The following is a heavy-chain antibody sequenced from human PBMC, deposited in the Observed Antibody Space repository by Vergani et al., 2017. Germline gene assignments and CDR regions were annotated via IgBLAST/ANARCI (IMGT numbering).Heavy chain of an antibody. J-gene: IGHJ4*02. D-gene: IGHD2-15*01. Sequence: QVQLVQSGGGVVQAGGSLRISCAASGFAFNYFALHWVRQAPGKGLEWVASIRSDESRRYYGDSMEGPFTISRDNSKNTLYLQMKSLRPEDTAVYYCAKEGGGYCSGGTCYPEYWGQGTLVIVSS. CDR3: AKEGGGYCSGGTCYPEY. V-gene: IGHV3-30*02. CDR1: GFAFNYFA. CDR2: IRSDESRR.